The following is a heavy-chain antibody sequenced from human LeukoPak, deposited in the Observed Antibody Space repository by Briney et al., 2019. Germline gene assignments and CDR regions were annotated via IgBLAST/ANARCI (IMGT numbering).Heavy chain of an antibody. CDR3: ARRGDGGRSFDY. Sequence: PGGSLRLSCAASGFTVSDNYMSWVRHAPGKGLEWVSLIYSAGSTYYADSVTGRFTISRDNSKNTLFLQMNSLRAEDTAVYYCARRGDGGRSFDYWGQGTLVTVSS. D-gene: IGHD4-23*01. CDR2: IYSAGST. V-gene: IGHV3-53*01. J-gene: IGHJ4*02. CDR1: GFTVSDNY.